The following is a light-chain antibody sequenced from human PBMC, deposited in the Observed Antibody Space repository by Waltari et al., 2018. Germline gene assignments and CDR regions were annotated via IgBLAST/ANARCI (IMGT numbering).Light chain of an antibody. CDR3: MQGTHWPYT. V-gene: IGKV2-30*02. J-gene: IGKJ2*01. CDR2: RVS. Sequence: VVMTQSPLSLPVTLGQAASISCKSSQSLVHSDGNTNLNWFKHRPGQSPRRLIYRVSNRDSGVPDRFSGRGSGTDFTLKISRVEAEDVGVYYCMQGTHWPYTFGQGTKLDIK. CDR1: QSLVHSDGNTN.